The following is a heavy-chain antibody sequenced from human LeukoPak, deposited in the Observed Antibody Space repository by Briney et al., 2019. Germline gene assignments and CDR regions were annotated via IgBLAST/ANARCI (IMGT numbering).Heavy chain of an antibody. CDR2: TSSDLNVK. V-gene: IGHV3-30-3*01. J-gene: IGHJ4*02. CDR1: GFTFRNYV. D-gene: IGHD3-10*01. Sequence: GGSLGLSCAASGFTFRNYVIHWVRQAPGKGLEWVAVTSSDLNVKLYADSVKGRFTISRDNSRSTLYLQMNSLRPEDTAIYYCAREGYYGSGSPPSLYFDYWGQGTLVTISS. CDR3: AREGYYGSGSPPSLYFDY.